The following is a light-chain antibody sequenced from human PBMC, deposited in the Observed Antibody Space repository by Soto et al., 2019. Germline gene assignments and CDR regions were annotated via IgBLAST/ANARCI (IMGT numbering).Light chain of an antibody. CDR1: QSVSSNF. J-gene: IGKJ2*01. Sequence: IVLTQSPGTLSLSPGERATLSCRASQSVSSNFLAWYQQRPGQAPRLLIYGASSRATGIPNRFSGSGSGTDFTLTISRLEPEVLAVYYCQQYGGSPRYTFGQGTKLEIK. CDR2: GAS. V-gene: IGKV3-20*01. CDR3: QQYGGSPRYT.